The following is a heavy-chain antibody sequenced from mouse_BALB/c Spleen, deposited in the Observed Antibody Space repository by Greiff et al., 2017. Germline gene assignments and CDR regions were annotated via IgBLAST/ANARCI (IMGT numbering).Heavy chain of an antibody. CDR2: ISNGGGST. J-gene: IGHJ3*01. CDR1: GFTFSSYT. V-gene: IGHV5-12-2*01. CDR3: ARENYYGSSYFAY. Sequence: EVQLVESGGGLVQPGGSLKLSCAASGFTFSSYTMSWVRQTPEKRLEWVAYISNGGGSTYYPDTVKGRFTISRDNAKNTLYLQTSSLKSEDTAMYYCARENYYGSSYFAYWGQGTLVTVSA. D-gene: IGHD1-1*01.